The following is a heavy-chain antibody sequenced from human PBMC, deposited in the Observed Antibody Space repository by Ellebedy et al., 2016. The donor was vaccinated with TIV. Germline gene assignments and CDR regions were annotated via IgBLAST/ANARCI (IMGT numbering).Heavy chain of an antibody. J-gene: IGHJ4*02. Sequence: ASVKVSXXASGYTFTSYDINWVRQATGQGLEWMGWMNPNSGNTGYAQKFQGRVTMTRNTSISTAYMELSSLRSEDTAVYYCARVAWGSYYGVDYWGQGTLVTVSS. CDR2: MNPNSGNT. CDR1: GYTFTSYD. D-gene: IGHD1-26*01. V-gene: IGHV1-8*01. CDR3: ARVAWGSYYGVDY.